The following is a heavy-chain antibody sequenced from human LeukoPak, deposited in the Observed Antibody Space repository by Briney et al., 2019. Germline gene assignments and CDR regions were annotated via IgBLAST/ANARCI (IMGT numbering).Heavy chain of an antibody. D-gene: IGHD3-9*01. CDR1: GFTFSSYS. CDR2: ISSSSSYI. Sequence: GGSLRLSCAASGFTFSSYSMNWVRQAPGKGLEWVSSISSSSSYIYYAGSVKGRFTISRDNAKNSLYLQMNSLRAEDTAVYYCARARGRDYDILTGYYHGYWGQGTLVTVSS. V-gene: IGHV3-21*01. J-gene: IGHJ4*02. CDR3: ARARGRDYDILTGYYHGY.